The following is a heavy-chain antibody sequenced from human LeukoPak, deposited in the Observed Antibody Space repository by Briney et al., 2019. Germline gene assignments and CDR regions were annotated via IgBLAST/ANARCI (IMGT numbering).Heavy chain of an antibody. Sequence: SETLSLTCTVSGGSISSYYWSWIRQPAGKGLEWIGRINTSGSTNYNPSLKSRITMSVDSSKNQFSLKLSSVTAADTAVYYCARHPRWGYGSGSYYLRSGYFDYWGQGTLVTVSS. CDR3: ARHPRWGYGSGSYYLRSGYFDY. D-gene: IGHD3-10*01. J-gene: IGHJ4*02. V-gene: IGHV4-4*07. CDR1: GGSISSYY. CDR2: INTSGST.